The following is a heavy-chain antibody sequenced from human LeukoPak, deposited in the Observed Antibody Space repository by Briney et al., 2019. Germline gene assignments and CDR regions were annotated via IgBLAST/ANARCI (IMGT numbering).Heavy chain of an antibody. D-gene: IGHD1-1*01. CDR3: AGLGTSWYWNGY. CDR1: NGSINNFY. CDR2: IHYSGMT. V-gene: IGHV4-59*01. Sequence: PSETLSLTCIVSNGSINNFYWNWIRQSPGKGLEWIGYIHYSGMTNYNPSLKSRVTILVDTSKNQFSLKLSSVTAADTAVYYCAGLGTSWYWNGYWGQGILVTVSS. J-gene: IGHJ4*02.